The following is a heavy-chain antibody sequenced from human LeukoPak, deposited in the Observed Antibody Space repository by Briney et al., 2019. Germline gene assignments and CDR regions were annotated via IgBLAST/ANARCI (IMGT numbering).Heavy chain of an antibody. CDR1: GGSFSGYY. V-gene: IGHV4-34*01. CDR2: IYYGGST. J-gene: IGHJ5*02. CDR3: ARHSNWFDP. Sequence: SETLSLTCAVYGGSFSGYYWSWIRQPPGKGLEWIGSIYYGGSTYYNPSLKSRVTISVDTSKNQFSLKLSSVTAADTAVYYCARHSNWFDPWGQGTLVTVSS.